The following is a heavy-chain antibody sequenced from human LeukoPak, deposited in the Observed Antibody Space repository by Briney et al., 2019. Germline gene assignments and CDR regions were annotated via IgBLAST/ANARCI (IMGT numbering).Heavy chain of an antibody. J-gene: IGHJ4*02. Sequence: GASVKVSCKASGYTFTNYGMNWVRQAPGQGLEWVGWISAYNGNTNYAQKLQGRVTMTTDTSTSTAYMELRSLRSDDTAVYYCARDLDQYSGRFGGFGHDFWGQGTLVTVSS. CDR1: GYTFTNYG. CDR3: ARDLDQYSGRFGGFGHDF. D-gene: IGHD1-26*01. CDR2: ISAYNGNT. V-gene: IGHV1-18*01.